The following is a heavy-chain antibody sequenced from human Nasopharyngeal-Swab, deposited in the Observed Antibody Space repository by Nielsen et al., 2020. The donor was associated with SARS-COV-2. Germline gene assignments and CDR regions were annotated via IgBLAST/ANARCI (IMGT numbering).Heavy chain of an antibody. Sequence: GGSLRLSCAASGFTFSNARMSWVRQAPGKGLEWVGRIKSKTEGGKSEDAVPVKGRFTTSRDDSKNTLYLHMNSLKTEDTAVYYCRALRGIAAAGLYFDYWGQRTLVTVSS. CDR1: GFTFSNAR. CDR2: IKSKTEGGKS. D-gene: IGHD6-13*01. V-gene: IGHV3-15*01. J-gene: IGHJ4*02. CDR3: RALRGIAAAGLYFDY.